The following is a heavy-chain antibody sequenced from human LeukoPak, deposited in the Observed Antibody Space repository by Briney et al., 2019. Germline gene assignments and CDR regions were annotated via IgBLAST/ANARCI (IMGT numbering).Heavy chain of an antibody. CDR2: ITAGGGNT. D-gene: IGHD2-21*01. V-gene: IGHV3-23*01. J-gene: IGHJ4*02. Sequence: PGGSLRLSRAASGFIFRTYGMNWVRQAPGKRLEYVSGITAGGGNTYYADSLKGRFTISRDDSKYTVFLQMNSLRVEDTAVYYCAKGAYGVGGALDYWGRGSLVTVSS. CDR1: GFIFRTYG. CDR3: AKGAYGVGGALDY.